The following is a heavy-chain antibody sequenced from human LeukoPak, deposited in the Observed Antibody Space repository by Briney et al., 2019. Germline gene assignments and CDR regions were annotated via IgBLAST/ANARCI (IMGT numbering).Heavy chain of an antibody. Sequence: ASVKVSCKASGYTFTSYGISWVRQAPGQGLEWMGWISAYNGNTNYAQKLQGRVTMTTDTSTSTAYMELRSLRSDDTAVYYCARVVLELSYYHYMDVWGKGTTVTVSS. J-gene: IGHJ6*03. CDR3: ARVVLELSYYHYMDV. D-gene: IGHD1-7*01. CDR1: GYTFTSYG. CDR2: ISAYNGNT. V-gene: IGHV1-18*01.